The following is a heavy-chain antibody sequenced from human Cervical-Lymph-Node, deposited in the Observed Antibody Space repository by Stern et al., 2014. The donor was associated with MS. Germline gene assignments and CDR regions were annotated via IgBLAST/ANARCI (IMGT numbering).Heavy chain of an antibody. CDR3: ARGGLYERGGYYDSLDF. D-gene: IGHD3-22*01. CDR2: VKPDGGTT. J-gene: IGHJ3*01. V-gene: IGHV1-8*01. Sequence: VQLVESGAEVKKPGASVKVSCKASGYTFRNHDINWVRQAPGQGIEWMGWVKPDGGTTGYGQRFQGRFTMTRDLSTDTAYMELSRLTSEDTAIYYCARGGLYERGGYYDSLDFWGHGTMVTVSS. CDR1: GYTFRNHD.